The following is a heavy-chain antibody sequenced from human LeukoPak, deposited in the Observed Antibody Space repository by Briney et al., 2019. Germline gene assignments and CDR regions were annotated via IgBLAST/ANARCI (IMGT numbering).Heavy chain of an antibody. CDR2: IYYSGST. V-gene: IGHV4-59*08. J-gene: IGHJ6*02. CDR3: VRLVGYYYGMDV. CDR1: GGSISSYY. Sequence: SETLSLTCTVSGGSISSYYWSWIRQPPGKGLEWIGYIYYSGSTNYNPSLKSRVTISVDTSKNQFSLKLSSVTAADTAVYYCVRLVGYYYGMDVWGQGTTVTVSS.